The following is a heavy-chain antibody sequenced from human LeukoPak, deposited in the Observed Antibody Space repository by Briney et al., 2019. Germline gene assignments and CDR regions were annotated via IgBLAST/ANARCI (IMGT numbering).Heavy chain of an antibody. J-gene: IGHJ5*02. CDR1: GGTFSSYA. V-gene: IGHV1-69*05. Sequence: SVKVSCKASGGTFSSYAISWVRQAPGQGLEWMGGIIPIFGTANYAQKFQGRVTITTDESTSTAYMELSSLRSEDTAVYYCAREILRFQGDPNNWFDPWGQGTLVTVSS. CDR3: AREILRFQGDPNNWFDP. D-gene: IGHD3-3*01. CDR2: IIPIFGTA.